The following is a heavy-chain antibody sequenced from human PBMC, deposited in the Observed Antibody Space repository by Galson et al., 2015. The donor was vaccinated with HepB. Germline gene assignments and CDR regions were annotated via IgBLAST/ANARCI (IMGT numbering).Heavy chain of an antibody. CDR1: GFTFSSYW. J-gene: IGHJ3*02. CDR3: ARDPPRYDSSGYYYSDAFDI. D-gene: IGHD3-22*01. CDR2: IKQDGSEK. V-gene: IGHV3-7*03. Sequence: SLRLSCAASGFTFSSYWMSWVRQAPGKGLEWVANIKQDGSEKYYVDSVKGRFTISRDNAKNSLYLQMNSLRAEDTAVYYCARDPPRYDSSGYYYSDAFDIWGQGTMVTVSS.